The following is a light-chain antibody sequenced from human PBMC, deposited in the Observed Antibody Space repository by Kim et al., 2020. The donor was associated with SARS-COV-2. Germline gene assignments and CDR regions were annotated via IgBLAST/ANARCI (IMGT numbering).Light chain of an antibody. CDR1: NSNIGNNY. J-gene: IGLJ2*01. CDR3: GTWDSSLSAVV. CDR2: DNN. V-gene: IGLV1-51*01. Sequence: GQKVTISCSGSNSNIGNNYVSWYQQLPGTAPKLLIYDNNKRPSVIPDRFSGSKSGTSATLGITGLQTGDEADYYCGTWDSSLSAVVFGGGTQLTVL.